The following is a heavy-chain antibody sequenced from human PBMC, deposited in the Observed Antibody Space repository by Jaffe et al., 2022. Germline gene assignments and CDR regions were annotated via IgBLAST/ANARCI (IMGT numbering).Heavy chain of an antibody. D-gene: IGHD3-22*01. CDR3: AKDGRTYYYDSSGYFLDY. Sequence: EVQLVESGGVVVQPGGSLRLSCAASGFTFDDYAMHWVRQAPGKGLEWVSLISWDGGSTYYADSVKGRFTISRDNSKNSLYLQMNSLRAEDTALYYCAKDGRTYYYDSSGYFLDYWGQGTLVTVSS. V-gene: IGHV3-43D*04. J-gene: IGHJ4*02. CDR2: ISWDGGST. CDR1: GFTFDDYA.